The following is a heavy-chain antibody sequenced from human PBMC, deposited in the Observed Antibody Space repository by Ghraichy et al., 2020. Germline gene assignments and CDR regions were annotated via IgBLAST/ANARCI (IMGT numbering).Heavy chain of an antibody. CDR3: ARDGYTNYYFDY. CDR2: IHNSGST. J-gene: IGHJ4*02. CDR1: GASISSYF. Sequence: SETLSLTCTVSGASISSYFWSWIRQPPGKGLEWIGNIHNSGSTNYNPSLKSRVTISEDTSKNQLSLKMNSVTAADTAVYYCARDGYTNYYFDYWGQGTLVAFSS. V-gene: IGHV4-59*01. D-gene: IGHD2-2*02.